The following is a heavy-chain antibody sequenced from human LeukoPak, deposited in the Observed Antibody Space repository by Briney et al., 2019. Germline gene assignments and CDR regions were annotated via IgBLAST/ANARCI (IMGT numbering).Heavy chain of an antibody. CDR1: GGPISSYY. V-gene: IGHV4-4*07. CDR3: ARVGSYSNYALDY. J-gene: IGHJ4*02. Sequence: SETLALTCTVSGGPISSYYWSWIRQPAGPVLAWIGGIYTSGSTNYNPSLKSRVSMSVDKSKNQFSLKLSSVTAADTAVYYCARVGSYSNYALDYWGEGTLVTVSS. CDR2: IYTSGST. D-gene: IGHD4-11*01.